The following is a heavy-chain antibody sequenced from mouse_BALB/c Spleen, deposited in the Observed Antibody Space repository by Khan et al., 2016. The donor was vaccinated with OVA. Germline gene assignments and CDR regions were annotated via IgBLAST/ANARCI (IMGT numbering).Heavy chain of an antibody. CDR3: ARRGYDYGRGALFAY. CDR2: IWSAGST. V-gene: IGHV2-2*02. CDR1: GFSLNNYS. D-gene: IGHD2-4*01. Sequence: VQLQESGPGLVQPSQSLSITCTVSGFSLNNYSVHWVHQSPGKGLEWLGVIWSAGSTDYNAAFISRLTISKDNSRSQVFFKMNSLQPNDTAIYYCARRGYDYGRGALFAYWGQGTLVTVSA. J-gene: IGHJ3*01.